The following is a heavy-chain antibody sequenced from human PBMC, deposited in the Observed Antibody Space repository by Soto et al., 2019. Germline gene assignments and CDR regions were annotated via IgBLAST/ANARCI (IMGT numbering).Heavy chain of an antibody. CDR3: ARGSSRNNWFDP. D-gene: IGHD6-6*01. CDR1: GGSFSGYY. CDR2: INHSGST. J-gene: IGHJ5*02. V-gene: IGHV4-34*01. Sequence: QVQLQQWGAGLLKPSETLSLTCAVYGGSFSGYYWSWIRQPPGKGLEWIGEINHSGSTNDNPSLKSRVTISVDTSKNQFSLKLSSVTAADTAVYYCARGSSRNNWFDPWGQGTLVTVSS.